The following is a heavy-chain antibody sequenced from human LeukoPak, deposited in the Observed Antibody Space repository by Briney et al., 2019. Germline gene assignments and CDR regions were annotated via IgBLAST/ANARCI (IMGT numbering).Heavy chain of an antibody. Sequence: ASVKVSCKASGGTFSSYAISWVRQAPGQGLEWMGWTSTYNGNTDYAQILQGRVTMTTDTSTNTAYMELRSLRSDDTAVYYCARGYCSSTSCEDSIDYWGQGTLVTVSS. J-gene: IGHJ4*02. CDR2: TSTYNGNT. D-gene: IGHD2-2*01. V-gene: IGHV1-18*01. CDR1: GGTFSSYA. CDR3: ARGYCSSTSCEDSIDY.